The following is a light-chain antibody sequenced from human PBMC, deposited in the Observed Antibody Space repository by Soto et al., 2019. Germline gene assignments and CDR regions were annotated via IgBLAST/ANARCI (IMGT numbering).Light chain of an antibody. CDR1: QSISSW. V-gene: IGKV1-5*01. CDR3: QEYNSYHWT. Sequence: DIQMTQSPSSLSASVGDRVTMSVRARQSISSWLSLYQQKPGKAPKLLIYDASSLASGVPSRFSGRRSGTEFTLSISSLQPDDFATYYCQEYNSYHWTFGQGTKVDI. J-gene: IGKJ1*01. CDR2: DAS.